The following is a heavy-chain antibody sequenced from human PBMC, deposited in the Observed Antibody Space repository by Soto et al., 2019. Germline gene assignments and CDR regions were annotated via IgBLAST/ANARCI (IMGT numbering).Heavy chain of an antibody. CDR1: GGSISSYY. CDR2: IYYSGST. D-gene: IGHD3-22*01. CDR3: ARDGVMVTYYYDSSGYYHPRNLYGMDV. Sequence: SETLSLTCTVSGGSISSYYWSWIRQPPGKGLEWIGYIYYSGSTNYNPSLKSRVTISVDTSKNQFSLKLSSVTAADTAVYYCARDGVMVTYYYDSSGYYHPRNLYGMDVWGQGTTVTVSS. J-gene: IGHJ6*02. V-gene: IGHV4-59*01.